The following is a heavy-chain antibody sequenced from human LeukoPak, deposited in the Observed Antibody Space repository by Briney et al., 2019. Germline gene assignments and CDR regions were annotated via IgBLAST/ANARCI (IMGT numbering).Heavy chain of an antibody. J-gene: IGHJ6*03. V-gene: IGHV1-8*01. CDR3: ARVGYSSSWPDPYYYYYYMDV. Sequence: ASVKVSCKASGYTFTSYDINWVQQATGQGLEWMGWMNPNSGNTGYAQKFQGRVAMTRNTSISTAYMELSSLRSEDTAVYYCARVGYSSSWPDPYYYYYYMDVWGKGTTVTVSS. D-gene: IGHD6-13*01. CDR1: GYTFTSYD. CDR2: MNPNSGNT.